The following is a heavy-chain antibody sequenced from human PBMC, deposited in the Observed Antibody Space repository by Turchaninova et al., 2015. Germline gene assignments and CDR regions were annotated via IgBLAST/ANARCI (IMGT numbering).Heavy chain of an antibody. CDR2: DSHSGST. CDR3: ASIGYNSGWTFDY. D-gene: IGHD5-12*01. CDR1: GVSFSGYY. V-gene: IGHV4-34*02. Sequence: QVQLQQWGAGLLKPSVTLSLTCGVYGVSFSGYYWTRIRQPPGKGLDWIGEDSHSGSTNYNPSLKSRVTISVDTAKSQVTLKLKYMTAADTGVYYCASIGYNSGWTFDYWGQGTLVTVSS. J-gene: IGHJ4*02.